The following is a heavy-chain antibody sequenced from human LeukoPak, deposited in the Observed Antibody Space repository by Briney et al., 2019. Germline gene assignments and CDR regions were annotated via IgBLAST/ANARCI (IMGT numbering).Heavy chain of an antibody. V-gene: IGHV4-39*07. J-gene: IGHJ6*03. CDR2: IYYSGST. Sequence: QSSETLSLTCTVSGGSISSSSYYWGWIRQPPGKGLEWIGSIYYSGSTYYNPSLKSRVTISVDKSKNQFSLKLSSVTAADTAVYYCARCPSYGQSSYYYYMDVWGKGTTVTVSS. D-gene: IGHD5-18*01. CDR1: GGSISSSSYY. CDR3: ARCPSYGQSSYYYYMDV.